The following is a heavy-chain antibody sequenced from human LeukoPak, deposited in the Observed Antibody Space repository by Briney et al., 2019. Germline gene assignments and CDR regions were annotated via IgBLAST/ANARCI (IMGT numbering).Heavy chain of an antibody. V-gene: IGHV3-9*01. CDR3: AKDRAAAGTPTYFDY. D-gene: IGHD6-13*01. CDR2: ISWNSGSI. CDR1: GFTFDDYA. Sequence: GGSLRLSCAASGFTFDDYAMHWVRQAPGKGLEWVSGISWNSGSIGYADSVKGRFTISRDNSKNTLYLQVNSLRAEDTAVYYCAKDRAAAGTPTYFDYWGQGTLVTVSS. J-gene: IGHJ4*02.